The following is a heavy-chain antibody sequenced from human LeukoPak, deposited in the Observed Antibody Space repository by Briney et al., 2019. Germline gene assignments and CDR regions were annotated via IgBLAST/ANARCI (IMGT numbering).Heavy chain of an antibody. CDR1: GGSFSGYY. D-gene: IGHD2-15*01. CDR3: ARGSSVVVVAATPGLDY. J-gene: IGHJ4*02. CDR2: INHSGST. Sequence: SEALSLTCAVYGGSFSGYYWSWIRQPPGKGLEWIGEINHSGSTNYNPSLKSRVTISVDTSKNQFSLKLSSVTAADTAVYYCARGSSVVVVAATPGLDYWGQGTLVTVFS. V-gene: IGHV4-34*01.